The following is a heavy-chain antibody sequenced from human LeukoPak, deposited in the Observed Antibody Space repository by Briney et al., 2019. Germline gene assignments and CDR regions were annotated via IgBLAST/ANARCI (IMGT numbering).Heavy chain of an antibody. CDR2: ISGSGGTT. CDR3: AKDAGPYDFWSGRRGHAFDI. J-gene: IGHJ3*02. D-gene: IGHD3-3*01. Sequence: GGSLRLSCAASGFTFSNYAMSWVRQAPGKGLEWVSAISGSGGTTYYADSVKGRFTISRDNSKNTLYLQMDSLRAEDTAVYYCAKDAGPYDFWSGRRGHAFDIWGQGTMVTVSS. V-gene: IGHV3-23*01. CDR1: GFTFSNYA.